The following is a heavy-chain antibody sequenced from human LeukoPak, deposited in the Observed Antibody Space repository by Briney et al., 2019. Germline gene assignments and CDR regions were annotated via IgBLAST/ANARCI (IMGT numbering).Heavy chain of an antibody. J-gene: IGHJ4*02. CDR3: AKGPPRGYCSGGSCYFDY. CDR2: ISGSGGST. V-gene: IGHV3-23*01. Sequence: GGSLRLSCAASGFTFSSYAMCWVRQAPGKGLEWVSAISGSGGSTYYADSVKGRFTISRDNSKNTLYLQMNSLRAEDTAVYYCAKGPPRGYCSGGSCYFDYWGQGTLVTVSS. CDR1: GFTFSSYA. D-gene: IGHD2-15*01.